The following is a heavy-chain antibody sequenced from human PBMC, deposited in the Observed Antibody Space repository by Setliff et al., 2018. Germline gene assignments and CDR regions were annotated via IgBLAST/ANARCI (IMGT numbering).Heavy chain of an antibody. Sequence: SVKVSCKASGGTFRNYGISWVRQAPGQGLDWMGGIIPIFGTANYAQKFQGRVTITTDDSTNTAYMELSSLRSEDTAVYYCVREGLSFGPGCCPNWLDPWGQGTLVTVSS. CDR2: IIPIFGTA. CDR3: VREGLSFGPGCCPNWLDP. V-gene: IGHV1-69*05. D-gene: IGHD3-3*01. CDR1: GGTFRNYG. J-gene: IGHJ5*02.